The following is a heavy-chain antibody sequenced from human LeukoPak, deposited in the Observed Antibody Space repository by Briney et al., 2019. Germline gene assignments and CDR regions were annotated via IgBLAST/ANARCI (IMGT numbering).Heavy chain of an antibody. D-gene: IGHD4-11*01. CDR2: VNWNGGST. V-gene: IGHV3-20*04. CDR1: GFTFDDYA. J-gene: IGHJ4*02. CDR3: ARGGTVTTFDY. Sequence: PGGSLRLSCAASGFTFDDYAMTWFRQPPGKGLEWVSTVNWNGGSTSYADSVKGRFTISRDNAKNSLYLQMSSLRADDTAFYYCARGGTVTTFDYWGQGTLVTVSS.